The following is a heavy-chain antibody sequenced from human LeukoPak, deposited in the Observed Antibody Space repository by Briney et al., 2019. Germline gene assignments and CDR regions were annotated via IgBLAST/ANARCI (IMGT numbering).Heavy chain of an antibody. CDR1: GFTVSSNY. Sequence: GGSLRLSCAASGFTVSSNYMSWVRQAPGKGLEWVSLISGSGGSTYYAGSVKGRFTISRDNSKNTLYLQMNSLRAEDTAVYYCARAFSGSYYYYYYMDVWGKGTTVTVSS. V-gene: IGHV3-53*01. CDR3: ARAFSGSYYYYYYMDV. J-gene: IGHJ6*03. D-gene: IGHD6-19*01. CDR2: ISGSGGST.